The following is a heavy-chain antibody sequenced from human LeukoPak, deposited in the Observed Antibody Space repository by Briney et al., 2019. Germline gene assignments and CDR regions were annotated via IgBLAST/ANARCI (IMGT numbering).Heavy chain of an antibody. J-gene: IGHJ4*02. CDR3: ARARQFDY. CDR1: GYTFTGYY. Sequence: VASVKVSCKASGYTFTGYYMHWVRQAPGQGLEWMGWINPNSGGTNYAQKFQGRVTMTRNTSISTAYMELSSLRSEDTAVYYCARARQFDYWGQGTLVTVSS. CDR2: INPNSGGT. V-gene: IGHV1-2*02.